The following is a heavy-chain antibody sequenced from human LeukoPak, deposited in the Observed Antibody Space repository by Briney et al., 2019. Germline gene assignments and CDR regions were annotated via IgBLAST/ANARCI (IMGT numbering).Heavy chain of an antibody. D-gene: IGHD3-22*01. V-gene: IGHV3-74*01. CDR1: GFTFSSYW. Sequence: GGSLRLSCAASGFTFSSYWMHWVRQAPGKGLVWVSRINSDGSSTSYADSVKGRFTISRDNAKNSLYLQMNSLRDEDTAVYYCARDSDSSGYYYYYGMDVWGQGTTVTVSS. J-gene: IGHJ6*02. CDR2: INSDGSST. CDR3: ARDSDSSGYYYYYGMDV.